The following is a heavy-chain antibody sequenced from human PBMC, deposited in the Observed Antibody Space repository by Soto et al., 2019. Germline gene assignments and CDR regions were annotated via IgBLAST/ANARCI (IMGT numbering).Heavy chain of an antibody. CDR3: ARGTTDYYGMDV. J-gene: IGHJ6*02. D-gene: IGHD4-4*01. V-gene: IGHV3-33*01. Sequence: GSLRLSCAASGFTFSSYGMHWVRQAPGKGLEWVAVIWYDGSNKYYADSVKGRFTISRDNSKNTLYLQMNSLRAEDTAVYYCARGTTDYYGMDVWGQGTTVTVSS. CDR1: GFTFSSYG. CDR2: IWYDGSNK.